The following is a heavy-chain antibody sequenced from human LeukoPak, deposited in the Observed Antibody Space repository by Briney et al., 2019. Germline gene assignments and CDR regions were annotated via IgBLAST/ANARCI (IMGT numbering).Heavy chain of an antibody. V-gene: IGHV4-59*01. D-gene: IGHD5-24*01. CDR3: AGRDGYNPDFDY. J-gene: IGHJ4*02. CDR1: GDPISSYY. Sequence: SETLSLTCTVPGDPISSYYWSWIRQPPGKGLEWIGYIYYSGSTNYNPSLKSRVTISVDTSKNQFSLKLSSVTAADTAVYYCAGRDGYNPDFDYWGQGTLVTVSS. CDR2: IYYSGST.